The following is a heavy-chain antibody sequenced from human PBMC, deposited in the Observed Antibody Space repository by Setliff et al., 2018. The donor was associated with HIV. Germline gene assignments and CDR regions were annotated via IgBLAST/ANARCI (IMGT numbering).Heavy chain of an antibody. CDR1: GGSISSSSFY. Sequence: SETLSLTCNVSGGSISSSSFYWGWIRQPPGKGLEWIGSIYYSGSTYYNSSLKSRVTISVDTSKNQFSLKLSSVTAADTAVYYCARAGYYDSAGYFDYWGQGTLVTVSS. CDR2: IYYSGST. V-gene: IGHV4-39*01. CDR3: ARAGYYDSAGYFDY. D-gene: IGHD3-22*01. J-gene: IGHJ4*02.